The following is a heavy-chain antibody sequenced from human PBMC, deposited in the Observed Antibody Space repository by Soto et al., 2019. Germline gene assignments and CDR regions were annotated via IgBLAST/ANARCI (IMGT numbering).Heavy chain of an antibody. Sequence: EVQVVESGGGLVQPGGSLRLSCAASGFTFRSYSMNWVRQAPGKGLEWVSYISSISSTTNYADSVKGRFTISRDNAKNSLYLQMDSLRDEDTAMYYCATSLIRGQGTLVTVSS. V-gene: IGHV3-48*02. J-gene: IGHJ4*02. D-gene: IGHD3-10*01. CDR3: ATSLI. CDR2: ISSISSTT. CDR1: GFTFRSYS.